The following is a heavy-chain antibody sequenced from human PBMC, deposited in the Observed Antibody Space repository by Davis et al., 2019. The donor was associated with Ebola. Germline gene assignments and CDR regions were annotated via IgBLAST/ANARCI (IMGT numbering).Heavy chain of an antibody. CDR1: GGSVSNYY. Sequence: SETLSLTCTVSGGSVSNYYWNWIRQPPGKGLEWIGYISYSGNTYYNPSLKSRLTISVDTSENHFSLKLRSVTAADTAVYYCATGAYYGSGYYFDYWGQGTLVTVSS. D-gene: IGHD3-10*01. CDR3: ATGAYYGSGYYFDY. V-gene: IGHV4-30-4*01. J-gene: IGHJ4*02. CDR2: ISYSGNT.